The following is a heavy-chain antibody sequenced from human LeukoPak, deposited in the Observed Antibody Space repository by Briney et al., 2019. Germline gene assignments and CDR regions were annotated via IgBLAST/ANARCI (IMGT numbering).Heavy chain of an antibody. V-gene: IGHV1-2*02. D-gene: IGHD3-22*01. CDR1: GYTFTGYY. CDR2: INPNSGGT. J-gene: IGHJ4*02. CDR3: ARSYYYDSSGYKYYYFDY. Sequence: ASVKVSCKASGYTFTGYYMHWVRQAPGQGLEWMGWINPNSGGTNYAQKFQGRVTMTRDTSINTAYMELSRLRSDDTAVYHCARSYYYDSSGYKYYYFDYWGQGTLVTVSS.